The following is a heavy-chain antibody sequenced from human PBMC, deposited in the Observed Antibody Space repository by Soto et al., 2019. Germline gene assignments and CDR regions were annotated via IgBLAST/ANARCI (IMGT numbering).Heavy chain of an antibody. V-gene: IGHV3-53*01. CDR1: GFTVSSNY. CDR3: ASVVVVPAAKGAFDI. Sequence: GGSLRLSCAASGFTVSSNYMSWVRLAPGKGLEWVSVIYSGGSTYYADSVKGRFTISRDNSKNTLYLQMNSLRAEDTAVYYCASVVVVPAAKGAFDIWGQGTMVTVSS. D-gene: IGHD2-2*01. J-gene: IGHJ3*02. CDR2: IYSGGST.